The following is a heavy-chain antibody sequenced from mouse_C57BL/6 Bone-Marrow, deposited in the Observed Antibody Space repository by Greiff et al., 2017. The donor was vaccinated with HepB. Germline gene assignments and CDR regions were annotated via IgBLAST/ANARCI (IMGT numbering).Heavy chain of an antibody. Sequence: VQLKQSGPGLVKPSQSLSLTCSVTGYSITSGYYWNWIRQFPGNKLEWMGYISYDGSNNYNPSLKNRISITRDTSKNQFFLKLNSVTTEDTATYDCATRGYSNYYAMDYWGQGTSVTVSS. CDR2: ISYDGSN. J-gene: IGHJ4*01. CDR1: GYSITSGYY. D-gene: IGHD2-5*01. CDR3: ATRGYSNYYAMDY. V-gene: IGHV3-6*01.